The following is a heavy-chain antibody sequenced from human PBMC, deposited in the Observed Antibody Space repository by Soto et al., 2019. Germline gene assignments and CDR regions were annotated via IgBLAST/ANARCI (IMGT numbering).Heavy chain of an antibody. D-gene: IGHD6-25*01. CDR3: ARELYSSVRFDP. CDR2: MNPNSGNT. J-gene: IGHJ5*02. Sequence: ASVKVSCKASGYTFTSYDINWVRQATGQGLEWMGWMNPNSGNTGYAQKFQDRVTMTRNTSISTAYMGLSSLRSEDTAVYYCARELYSSVRFDPWGQGTLVTVSS. V-gene: IGHV1-8*01. CDR1: GYTFTSYD.